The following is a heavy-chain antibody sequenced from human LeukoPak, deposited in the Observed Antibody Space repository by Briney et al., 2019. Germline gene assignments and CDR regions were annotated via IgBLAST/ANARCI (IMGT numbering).Heavy chain of an antibody. CDR2: ISYDGSRK. D-gene: IGHD2-21*02. V-gene: IGHV3-30*04. J-gene: IGHJ4*02. CDR3: ASAYCGGDCYSGPSFDY. Sequence: GGSLRLSCTGSGFTFSSYALHWVRQAPSKGLEWVAVISYDGSRKYYTESVKGRFTISRDNPKNTVYLEMNSLRGEDTAVYYCASAYCGGDCYSGPSFDYWGQGTLVTVSS. CDR1: GFTFSSYA.